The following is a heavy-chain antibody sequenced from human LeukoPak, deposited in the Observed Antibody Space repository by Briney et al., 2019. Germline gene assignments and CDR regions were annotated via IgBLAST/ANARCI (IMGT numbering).Heavy chain of an antibody. D-gene: IGHD3-3*01. V-gene: IGHV4-61*02. CDR2: IYTSGST. J-gene: IGHJ4*02. CDR1: GGSISSGSYY. Sequence: PSETLSLTCTVSGGSISSGSYYWSWIRQPAGKGLEWIGRIYTSGSTNYNPSLKSRVTISVDTSKNQFSLKLSSVTAADTAVYYCARDLDTIFGVVTAFGYWGQGTLVTVSS. CDR3: ARDLDTIFGVVTAFGY.